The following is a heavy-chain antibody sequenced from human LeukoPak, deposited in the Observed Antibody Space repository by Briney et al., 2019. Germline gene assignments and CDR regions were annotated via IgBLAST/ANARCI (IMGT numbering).Heavy chain of an antibody. CDR1: GYTFTGYY. J-gene: IGHJ4*02. CDR2: INPNSGGT. CDR3: AREGYGGSYFIDY. D-gene: IGHD1-26*01. Sequence: ASVKVSCKASGYTFTGYYMHWVRQAPGQGLEWMGWINPNSGGTNYAQKFQGRVTMTRDTSISTAYMELSRLRSEDTAVYYCAREGYGGSYFIDYWGQGTLVTISS. V-gene: IGHV1-2*02.